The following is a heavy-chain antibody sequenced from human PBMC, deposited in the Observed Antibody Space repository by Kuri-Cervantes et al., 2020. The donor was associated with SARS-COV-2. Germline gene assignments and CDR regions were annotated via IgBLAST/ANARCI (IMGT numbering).Heavy chain of an antibody. V-gene: IGHV1-2*04. CDR2: MNPNSGGT. Sequence: ASVKVSCKASGGTFSSYAISWVRQAPAQGLEWMGWMNPNSGGTNSAQKFQGWVIMTRDTSITTAYMELSRLRSDDTAVYYCARGPSWNYIWGTYRGGWDTFDIWGQGTMVTVSS. D-gene: IGHD3-16*02. J-gene: IGHJ3*02. CDR3: ARGPSWNYIWGTYRGGWDTFDI. CDR1: GGTFSSYA.